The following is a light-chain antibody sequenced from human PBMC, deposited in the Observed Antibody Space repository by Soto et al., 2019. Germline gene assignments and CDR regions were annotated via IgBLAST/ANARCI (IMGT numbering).Light chain of an antibody. V-gene: IGLV3-9*01. J-gene: IGLJ2*01. CDR1: NIGSKN. Sequence: SYELTQPLSVSVALGQTATITSEGNNIGSKNVHWYQQKPGQAPVLVIYRDVNRPSGIPERFSGSNSGNTATLTISRAQAGDEADYYCQVWDSNSVVIGGGTKLTVL. CDR3: QVWDSNSVV. CDR2: RDV.